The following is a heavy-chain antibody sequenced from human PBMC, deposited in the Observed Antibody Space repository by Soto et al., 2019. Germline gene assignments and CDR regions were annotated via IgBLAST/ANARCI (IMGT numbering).Heavy chain of an antibody. CDR2: ISSSSSYI. J-gene: IGHJ6*02. CDR3: AKDLRSHYYGMDV. CDR1: GFTFSSYS. V-gene: IGHV3-21*04. Sequence: GGSLRLSCAASGFTFSSYSMNWVRQAPGKGLEWVSSISSSSSYIYYADSVKGRFTISRDNAKNSLYLQMNSLRAEDTAVYYCAKDLRSHYYGMDVWGQGTTVTVSS.